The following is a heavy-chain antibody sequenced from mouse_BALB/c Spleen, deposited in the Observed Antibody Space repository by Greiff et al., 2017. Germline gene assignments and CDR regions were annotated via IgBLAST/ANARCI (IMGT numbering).Heavy chain of an antibody. D-gene: IGHD1-1*01. CDR3: ARHGIYYYGTGYFDV. J-gene: IGHJ1*01. CDR1: EYEFPSHD. V-gene: IGHV5-2*01. CDR2: INSDGGST. Sequence: EVQGVESGGGLVQSGESLKLSCESNEYEFPSHDMSWVRKTPEKRLELVAAINSDGGSTYYPDTMERRFIISRDNTKKTLYLQMSSLRSEDTALYYCARHGIYYYGTGYFDVWGAGTTVTVSS.